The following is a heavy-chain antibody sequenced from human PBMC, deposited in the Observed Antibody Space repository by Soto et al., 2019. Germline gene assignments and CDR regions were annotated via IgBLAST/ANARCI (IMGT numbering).Heavy chain of an antibody. Sequence: QVQVVQSGAEVKKPGASVKVSCKASGYTFSSYHIHWARQAPGQGLEWMGIINPNGGRATYQQKFPGRVTVTRDTPTSTVDMELRSLRSDDTAVYYCARDGGPDVRDYWGQGTLVTVSS. CDR1: GYTFSSYH. D-gene: IGHD2-15*01. CDR2: INPNGGRA. V-gene: IGHV1-46*01. J-gene: IGHJ4*02. CDR3: ARDGGPDVRDY.